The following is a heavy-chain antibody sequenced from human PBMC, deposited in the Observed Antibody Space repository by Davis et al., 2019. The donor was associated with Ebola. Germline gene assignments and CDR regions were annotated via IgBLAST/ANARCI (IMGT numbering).Heavy chain of an antibody. CDR1: GGTFRGYY. D-gene: IGHD1-26*01. CDR3: ARGVLGVVGANLAGGKFDN. J-gene: IGHJ5*02. V-gene: IGHV4-34*01. CDR2: TKHSGGT. Sequence: PSETLSLTCTLYGGTFRGYYWSWIRQSPGKGLEWIGETKHSGGTKSNPSLKSRVTISVDTSKNQFSLKLTSVTAADTAVYYCARGVLGVVGANLAGGKFDNWGQGTLVTVSS.